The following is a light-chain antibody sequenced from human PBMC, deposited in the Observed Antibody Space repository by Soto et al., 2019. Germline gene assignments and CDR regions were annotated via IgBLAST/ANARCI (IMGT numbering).Light chain of an antibody. CDR1: SSDVGAYNC. V-gene: IGLV2-11*01. CDR3: CSYAGSNPHVV. CDR2: DVT. J-gene: IGLJ2*01. Sequence: QSALTQPRSVSGSPGQSVTISCTGTSSDVGAYNCVSWYQQHPGKAPRLMIYDVTKRPSGVPDRFSGSKSGSTASLTISGLQAEDEADYYCCSYAGSNPHVVFGGGTKLTVL.